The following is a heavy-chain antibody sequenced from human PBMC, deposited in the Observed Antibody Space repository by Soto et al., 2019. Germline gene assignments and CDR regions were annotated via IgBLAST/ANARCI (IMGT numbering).Heavy chain of an antibody. CDR1: GDSISTSSSY. CDR2: IYYSGST. V-gene: IGHV4-39*02. D-gene: IGHD2-15*01. CDR3: TRESGGYCSGGSCFRSNYNWLDP. Sequence: KPSVTLSLTCTVSGDSISTSSSYWGWIRQPPGKGLEWIGSIYYSGSTYYNPSLRSRLTISVDTSKNQFSLKLSSVTAADTAMYYCTRESGGYCSGGSCFRSNYNWLDPWGQGTLVTVSS. J-gene: IGHJ5*02.